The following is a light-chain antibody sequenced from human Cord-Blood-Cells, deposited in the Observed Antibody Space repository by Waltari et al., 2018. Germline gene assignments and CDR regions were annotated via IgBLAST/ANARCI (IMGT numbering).Light chain of an antibody. CDR2: RDS. Sequence: SYELPQPLSVSVALGQTARITCGGNNIGSKNVNWYQQKPGQAPVLVIYRDSNRPSGIPERFSGSNSGNTATLTISRAQAGDEADYYCQVWDSSTVVFGGGTKLTVL. CDR1: NIGSKN. J-gene: IGLJ2*01. CDR3: QVWDSSTVV. V-gene: IGLV3-9*01.